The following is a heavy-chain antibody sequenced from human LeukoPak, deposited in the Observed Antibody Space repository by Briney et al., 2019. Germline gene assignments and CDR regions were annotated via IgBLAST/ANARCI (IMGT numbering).Heavy chain of an antibody. CDR2: IYHSGST. Sequence: SETLSLTCAVSGYSITTGRYWGWIRQLPGKGLEWVGSIYHSGSTYYNPSLKSRVTISVDTSKNQFSLNLRSVTAADTAVYYCARSLSTAGIDYWGQGTQVTVSS. CDR1: GYSITTGRY. V-gene: IGHV4-38-2*01. J-gene: IGHJ4*02. CDR3: ARSLSTAGIDY. D-gene: IGHD2-2*01.